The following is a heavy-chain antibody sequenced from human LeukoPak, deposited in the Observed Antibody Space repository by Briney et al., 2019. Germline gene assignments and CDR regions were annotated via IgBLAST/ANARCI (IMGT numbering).Heavy chain of an antibody. V-gene: IGHV4-59*01. CDR3: ARDISSSSSL. CDR2: IYYSGST. CDR1: GGSISSYY. J-gene: IGHJ3*01. D-gene: IGHD6-6*01. Sequence: PSETLSLTCTVSGGSISSYYWSWIRQPPGKGLEWIGYIYYSGSTNYNPSLKSRVTISVDTSKNQFSLKLSSVTAADTAVYCCARDISSSSSLWGQGTMVTVSS.